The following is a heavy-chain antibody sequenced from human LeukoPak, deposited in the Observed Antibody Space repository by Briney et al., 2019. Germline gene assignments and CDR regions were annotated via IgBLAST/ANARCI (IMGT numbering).Heavy chain of an antibody. CDR3: ARDPYYDFWSGYDY. V-gene: IGHV4-30-2*01. CDR2: IYHSGST. J-gene: IGHJ4*02. D-gene: IGHD3-3*01. CDR1: GGSISSGGYY. Sequence: LSETLSLTCTVSGGSISSGGYYWSWIRQPPGKGLEWIGYIYHSGSTYYNPSLKSRVTISVDRSKNQFSLKLSSVTAADTAVYYCARDPYYDFWSGYDYWGQGTLVTVSP.